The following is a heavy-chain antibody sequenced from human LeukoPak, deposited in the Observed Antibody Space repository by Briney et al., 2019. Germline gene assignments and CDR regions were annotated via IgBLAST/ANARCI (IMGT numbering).Heavy chain of an antibody. CDR1: GFTFSTYA. V-gene: IGHV3-23*01. Sequence: GGSLRLSCAASGFTFSTYAMSWVRQAPGKGLEWVSGISGSGGSTYYADSVKGRFTISRDNSKNTLYLQMNSLRAEDTAVYFCAKDSGYKNGWYAYWGQGTLVTVSS. CDR3: AKDSGYKNGWYAY. CDR2: ISGSGGST. J-gene: IGHJ4*02. D-gene: IGHD6-19*01.